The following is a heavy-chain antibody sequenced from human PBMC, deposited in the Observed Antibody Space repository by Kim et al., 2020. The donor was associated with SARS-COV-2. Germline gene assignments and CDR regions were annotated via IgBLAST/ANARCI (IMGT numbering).Heavy chain of an antibody. Sequence: DKRYSPSLKSRLTITKDTSKNQVVLTVTNMDPVDTATYYCAHRQPYIFDYWGQGTLVTVSS. V-gene: IGHV2-5*01. J-gene: IGHJ4*02. CDR3: AHRQPYIFDY. CDR2: DK.